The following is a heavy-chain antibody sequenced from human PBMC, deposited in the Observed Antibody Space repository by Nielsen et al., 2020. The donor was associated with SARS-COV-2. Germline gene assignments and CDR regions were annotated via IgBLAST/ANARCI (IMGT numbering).Heavy chain of an antibody. Sequence: SLKISCAASGFTYDDYAMHWVRQAPRKGLEWVSGISWNSGSLGYADSVKGRFTISRDNAKNSLYLQMNSLRAEDTALYYCANLGYGSGYYYYGMDVWGQGTTVTVSS. CDR3: ANLGYGSGYYYYGMDV. CDR2: ISWNSGSL. D-gene: IGHD5-12*01. V-gene: IGHV3-9*01. J-gene: IGHJ6*02. CDR1: GFTYDDYA.